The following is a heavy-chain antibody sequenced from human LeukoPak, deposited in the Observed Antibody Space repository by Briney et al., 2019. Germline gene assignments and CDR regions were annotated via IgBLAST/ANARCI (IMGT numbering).Heavy chain of an antibody. Sequence: PGGSLRLSCAASGFTFSSYSMNWVRQAPGKGLEWVSYISSSSSTIYYADSVKGRFTISRDNAKNSLYLQMNSLRAEDTAVYYCARVGRGSGSYPDYWGQGTLVTVSS. V-gene: IGHV3-48*04. CDR1: GFTFSSYS. CDR3: ARVGRGSGSYPDY. J-gene: IGHJ4*02. CDR2: ISSSSSTI. D-gene: IGHD3-10*01.